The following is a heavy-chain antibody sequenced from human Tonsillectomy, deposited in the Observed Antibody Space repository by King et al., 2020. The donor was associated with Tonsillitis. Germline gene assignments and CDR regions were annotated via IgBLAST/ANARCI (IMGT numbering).Heavy chain of an antibody. CDR2: IYSGGGT. CDR1: GFSVSSNY. J-gene: IGHJ5*02. CDR3: ARVRLWRFDP. Sequence: VQLVESGGGLIQPGESLRLSCAASGFSVSSNYMTWVRQGPGKGLEWVSIIYSGGGTYYTDSVKGRFTISRDNSKNTLSLQMTSLRVEDTAVYYCARVRLWRFDPWGQGTLVTVSS. V-gene: IGHV3-53*01. D-gene: IGHD5-18*01.